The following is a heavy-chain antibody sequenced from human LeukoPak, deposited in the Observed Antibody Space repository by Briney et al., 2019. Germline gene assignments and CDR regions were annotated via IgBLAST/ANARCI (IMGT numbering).Heavy chain of an antibody. Sequence: GRSLRLSCAAPGFTFSSYAMHWVRQAPGKGLEWVAVISYDGSNKYYADSVKGRFTISRDNSKNTLYLQMNSVRAEDTAVYYCARDTADIVVVVAAILDAFDIWGLGTMVTVSS. J-gene: IGHJ3*02. CDR2: ISYDGSNK. CDR1: GFTFSSYA. D-gene: IGHD2-15*01. V-gene: IGHV3-30-3*01. CDR3: ARDTADIVVVVAAILDAFDI.